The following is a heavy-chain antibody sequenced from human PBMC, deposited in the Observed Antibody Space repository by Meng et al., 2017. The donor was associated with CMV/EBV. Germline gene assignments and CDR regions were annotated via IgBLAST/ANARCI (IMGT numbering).Heavy chain of an antibody. CDR2: ISAYNGNT. Sequence: ASVKVSCKASGYTFTSYGISWVRQAPGQGLEWMGWISAYNGNTNYAQKLQGRVTMTTDTSTSTAYMELRSLRSDDTAVHYCARSPHDPTYYDFWSGYYTPYYFDYWGQGTLVTVSS. V-gene: IGHV1-18*01. CDR1: GYTFTSYG. CDR3: ARSPHDPTYYDFWSGYYTPYYFDY. J-gene: IGHJ4*02. D-gene: IGHD3-3*01.